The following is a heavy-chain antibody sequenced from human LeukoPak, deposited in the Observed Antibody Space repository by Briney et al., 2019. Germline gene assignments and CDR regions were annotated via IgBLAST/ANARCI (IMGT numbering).Heavy chain of an antibody. CDR1: GFTFSSYA. D-gene: IGHD6-13*01. CDR3: AKAGSRSSSWRADYYFDY. J-gene: IGHJ4*02. CDR2: ISGSGGST. Sequence: GGSLRLSCAASGFTFSSYAMSWVRQAPGKGLEWVSAISGSGGSTYYADSVKGRFTISKDNSKNTLYLQMNSLRAEDTAVYYCAKAGSRSSSWRADYYFDYWGQGTLVTVSS. V-gene: IGHV3-23*01.